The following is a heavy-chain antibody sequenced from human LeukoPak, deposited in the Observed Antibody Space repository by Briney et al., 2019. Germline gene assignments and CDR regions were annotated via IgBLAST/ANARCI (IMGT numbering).Heavy chain of an antibody. CDR3: YCSSTSRPFDY. V-gene: IGHV1-18*04. CDR1: GYTFTGYY. J-gene: IGHJ4*02. CDR2: ISAYNGNT. Sequence: ASVKVSCKASGYTFTGYYMHWVRQAPGQGLEWMGWISAYNGNTNYAQKLQGRVTMTTDTSTSTAYMELRSLRSDDTAVYYCYCSSTSRPFDYWGQGTLVTVSS. D-gene: IGHD2-2*01.